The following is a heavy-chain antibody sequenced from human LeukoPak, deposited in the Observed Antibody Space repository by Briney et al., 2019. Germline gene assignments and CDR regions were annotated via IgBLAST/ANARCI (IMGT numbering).Heavy chain of an antibody. CDR1: GGTFSSYA. Sequence: VASVKVSCKASGGTFSSYAISWVRQAPGQGLEWMGGIIPIFGTANYAQKFQGRVTITADESTSTAYMELSSLRSEDTAVYYCARRELDAFDIWGQGTMVTVSP. CDR2: IIPIFGTA. J-gene: IGHJ3*02. D-gene: IGHD1-26*01. V-gene: IGHV1-69*13. CDR3: ARRELDAFDI.